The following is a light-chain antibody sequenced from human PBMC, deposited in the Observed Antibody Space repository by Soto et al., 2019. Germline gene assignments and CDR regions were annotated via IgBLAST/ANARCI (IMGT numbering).Light chain of an antibody. J-gene: IGKJ4*01. CDR3: QQYNSWPPLT. CDR1: QSVSSN. Sequence: EIVMTQSPATLSVSPGERATLSCRASQSVSSNLAWYQQKSGQAPRLLIYDASTRATGIPARFSGSGSGTEFTLTISSLQSEDFAVYYCQQYNSWPPLTFGGGTKVEIK. CDR2: DAS. V-gene: IGKV3D-15*01.